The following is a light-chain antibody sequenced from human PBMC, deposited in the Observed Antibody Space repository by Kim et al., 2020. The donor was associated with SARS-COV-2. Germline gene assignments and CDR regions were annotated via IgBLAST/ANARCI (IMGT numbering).Light chain of an antibody. V-gene: IGKV1-39*01. J-gene: IGKJ2*03. CDR1: QIISSY. Sequence: YAAERERVTIACRASQIISSYLNWSQQKPGKAPKILINAASCLQSGVPSRFSGSGSGSYLTLSITSLQPEDFATYYCQQSYSTPRSFGQGTKLEI. CDR2: AAS. CDR3: QQSYSTPRS.